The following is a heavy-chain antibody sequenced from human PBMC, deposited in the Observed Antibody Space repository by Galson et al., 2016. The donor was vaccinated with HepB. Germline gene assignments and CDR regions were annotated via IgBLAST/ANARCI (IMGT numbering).Heavy chain of an antibody. CDR1: GFTFSTSW. CDR2: ISTDESST. CDR3: VRARTLPASAGMDV. V-gene: IGHV3-74*01. D-gene: IGHD2-2*01. J-gene: IGHJ6*02. Sequence: SLRLSCAASGFTFSTSWMHWVRQAQGKGLVWVSRISTDESSTIYADSVKGRFTVSRDNAKNTLYLQMNSLRAEDTAVYYCVRARTLPASAGMDVWGQGTTVTVSS.